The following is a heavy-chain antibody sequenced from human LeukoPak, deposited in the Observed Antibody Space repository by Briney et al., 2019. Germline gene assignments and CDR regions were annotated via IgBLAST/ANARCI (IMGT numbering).Heavy chain of an antibody. Sequence: ASVKVSCQASGYTFTNYGITWVRQAPGQGLEWMGWISGYQGSTKYARNFQGRVTMTRDTSTSTVYMELSSLRPEDTAVYYCAGAAAGNWGQGTLVTVSS. D-gene: IGHD6-13*01. CDR2: ISGYQGST. J-gene: IGHJ4*02. CDR3: AGAAAGN. V-gene: IGHV1-18*01. CDR1: GYTFTNYG.